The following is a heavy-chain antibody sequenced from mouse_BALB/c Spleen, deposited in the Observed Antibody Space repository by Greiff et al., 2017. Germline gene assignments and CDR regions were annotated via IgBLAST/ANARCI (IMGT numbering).Heavy chain of an antibody. J-gene: IGHJ3*01. D-gene: IGHD2-13*01. CDR2: ISYSGST. CDR3: ARDYYGAWFAY. CDR1: GYSITSDYA. V-gene: IGHV3-2*02. Sequence: EVQLVESGPGLVKPSQSLSLTCTVTGYSITSDYAWNWIRQFPGNKLEWMGYISYSGSTSYNPSLKSRISITRDTSKNQFFLQLNSVTTEDTATYYCARDYYGAWFAYWGQGTLVTVSA.